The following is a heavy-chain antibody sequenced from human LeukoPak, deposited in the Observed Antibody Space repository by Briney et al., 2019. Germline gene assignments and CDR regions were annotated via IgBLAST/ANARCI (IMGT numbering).Heavy chain of an antibody. CDR3: ARSDLYYFDY. V-gene: IGHV4-39*01. Sequence: SETLSLTCAVSGGSISSSSYYWGWIRQPPGKGLEWIGSIYYSGSTYYNPSLKSRVTISVDTSKNQFSLKLSSVTAADTAVYYCARSDLYYFDYWGQGTLVTVSS. CDR1: GGSISSSSYY. CDR2: IYYSGST. J-gene: IGHJ4*02.